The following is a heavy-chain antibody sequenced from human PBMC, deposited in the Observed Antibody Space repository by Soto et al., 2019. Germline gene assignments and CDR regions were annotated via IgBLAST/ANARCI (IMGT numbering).Heavy chain of an antibody. J-gene: IGHJ4*01. Sequence: EVQLVASGGDLVPPGGSLRLSCAVSGLTFSTDEMNWVRQAPGKGLEWLAYISYTSTTIKYADSVKGRFAVSRDNAKKSLYLXXXXLRVEDTAIYYCVREGGSLAFD. CDR1: GLTFSTDE. CDR2: ISYTSTTI. CDR3: VREGGSLAFD. D-gene: IGHD1-1*01. V-gene: IGHV3-48*03.